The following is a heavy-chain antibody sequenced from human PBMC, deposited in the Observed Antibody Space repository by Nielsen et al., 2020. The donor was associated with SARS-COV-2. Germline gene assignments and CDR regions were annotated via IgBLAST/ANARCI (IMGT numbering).Heavy chain of an antibody. CDR3: AKDSARGYSSSWRGWNDH. J-gene: IGHJ4*02. CDR1: GFTFSSYG. Sequence: GESLKISCAASGFTFSSYGMHWVRQAPGKGLEWVAVIWYDGSNKYYADSVKGRFTISRDNSKNTLYLQMHSLRADDTAVYYCAKDSARGYSSSWRGWNDHWGQGTLVTVSP. D-gene: IGHD6-13*01. V-gene: IGHV3-30*02. CDR2: IWYDGSNK.